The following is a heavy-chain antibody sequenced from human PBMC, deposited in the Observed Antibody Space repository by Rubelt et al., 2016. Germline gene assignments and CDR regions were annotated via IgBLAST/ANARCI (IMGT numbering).Heavy chain of an antibody. CDR2: IKQDGSEK. Sequence: EVQLVESGGGLVQPGGSLRLSCAASGFIFSNCWMTWVRQAPGKGLEWVANIKQDGSEKYYVDSVKGRFTISRDNAKNSLYLQMNSLRAEDTAVYYCARDGQLSYWGQGTLVTVSS. CDR3: ARDGQLSY. J-gene: IGHJ4*02. CDR1: GFIFSNCW. D-gene: IGHD5-24*01. V-gene: IGHV3-7*01.